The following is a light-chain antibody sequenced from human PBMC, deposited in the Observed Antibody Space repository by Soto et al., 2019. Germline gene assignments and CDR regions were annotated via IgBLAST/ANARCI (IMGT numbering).Light chain of an antibody. CDR2: EVS. Sequence: QSVLTQPPSASGSPGQSVSISCTGTSSDVGGYNYVSWYQQHPGKAPKLLIYEVSKRPSGVPDRFSGSKSGTTASLTVAGLQAEDEADYYCSSYAGTSDVVFGGGTQLTVL. J-gene: IGLJ2*01. CDR3: SSYAGTSDVV. CDR1: SSDVGGYNY. V-gene: IGLV2-8*01.